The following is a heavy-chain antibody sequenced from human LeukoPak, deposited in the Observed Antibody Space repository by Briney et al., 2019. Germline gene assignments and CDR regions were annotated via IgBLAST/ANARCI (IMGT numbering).Heavy chain of an antibody. CDR3: ARDSSPHCSSTSCYRGY. V-gene: IGHV4-61*01. J-gene: IGHJ4*02. CDR2: IYYSGST. Sequence: SETLSLTCTVSGDSVSSGSYYWSWVRQPPGKGLEWIGYIYYSGSTNYNPSLKSRVTISVDTSKNQFSLKLSSVTAADTAVYYCARDSSPHCSSTSCYRGYWGQGTLVTVSS. D-gene: IGHD2-2*02. CDR1: GDSVSSGSYY.